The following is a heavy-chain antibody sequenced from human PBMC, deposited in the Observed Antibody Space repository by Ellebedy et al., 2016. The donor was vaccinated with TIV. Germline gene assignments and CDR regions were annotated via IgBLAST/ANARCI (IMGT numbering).Heavy chain of an antibody. D-gene: IGHD3-10*01. CDR3: ARGGSSGSSDY. Sequence: GESLKISXVAPGFTFRSHGIYWVRQAPGKGLEWVAVISSDGSNKYYADSVKGRFTISRDNSKNTLYLQMNSLRTDDMAVYYCARGGSSGSSDYWGKGTLVTVSS. V-gene: IGHV3-30*03. J-gene: IGHJ4*02. CDR2: ISSDGSNK. CDR1: GFTFRSHG.